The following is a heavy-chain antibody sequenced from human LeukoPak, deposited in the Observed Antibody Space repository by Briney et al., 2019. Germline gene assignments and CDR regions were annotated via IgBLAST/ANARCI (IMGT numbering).Heavy chain of an antibody. CDR2: IYSSGNT. CDR3: ARLRWQLVGPYFDY. D-gene: IGHD1-26*01. V-gene: IGHV4-59*01. J-gene: IGHJ4*02. CDR1: GDSISTYY. Sequence: SETLSLTCNFSGDSISTYYWSWIRQSPGKGLEWIGHIYSSGNTDYNSSLKSRVTISVDTSKSQFSLRLSSVTATDTAVYYCARLRWQLVGPYFDYWGQGILVTVSS.